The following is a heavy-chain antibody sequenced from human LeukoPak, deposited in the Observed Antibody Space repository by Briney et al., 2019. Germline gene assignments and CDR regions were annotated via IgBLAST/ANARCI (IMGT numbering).Heavy chain of an antibody. J-gene: IGHJ4*02. D-gene: IGHD6-19*01. CDR3: AKDGQWLPRGNY. V-gene: IGHV3-23*01. CDR2: ISGSGGST. Sequence: GGSLRLSCAASGFTFSSYAMSWVRQAPGKGLEWVSAISGSGGSTYYADSVKGRFTISRDNSKNTLYLQMSSLRAEDTAVYYCAKDGQWLPRGNYWGQGTLVTVSS. CDR1: GFTFSSYA.